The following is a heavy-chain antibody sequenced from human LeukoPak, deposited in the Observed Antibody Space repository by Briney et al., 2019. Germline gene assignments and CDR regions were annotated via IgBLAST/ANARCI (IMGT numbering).Heavy chain of an antibody. J-gene: IGHJ4*02. CDR3: ARGDSGYDFLDY. CDR1: GFTFSSYG. D-gene: IGHD5-12*01. CDR2: IWYDGSNK. Sequence: GGSLRLPCAASGFTFSSYGMHWVRQAPGKGLEWVAVIWYDGSNKYYADSVKGRFTISRDNSKNTLYLQMNSLRAEDTAVYYCARGDSGYDFLDYWSQGTLVTVSS. V-gene: IGHV3-33*01.